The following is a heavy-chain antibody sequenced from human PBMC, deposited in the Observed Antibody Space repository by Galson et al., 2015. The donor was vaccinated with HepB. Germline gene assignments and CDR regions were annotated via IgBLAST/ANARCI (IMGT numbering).Heavy chain of an antibody. CDR1: GGSISTNY. CDR3: ARHVLAYCGGDCRRSEFGP. Sequence: ETLSLTCTVSGGSISTNYWSWVRQPPGKGLEWIGDISYSGSTKYNPSLKSRVSTIYNPSLKSRVIISVDTSKTQFSMRLSSVTAADTAVYYCARHVLAYCGGDCRRSEFGPWGQGILVTVSS. D-gene: IGHD2-21*02. J-gene: IGHJ5*02. CDR2: ISYSGST. V-gene: IGHV4-59*08.